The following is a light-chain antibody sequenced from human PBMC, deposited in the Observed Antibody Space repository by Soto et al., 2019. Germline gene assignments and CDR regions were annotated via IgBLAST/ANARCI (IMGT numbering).Light chain of an antibody. Sequence: EIVLTQSPGSLSLSLGERATLSCRASQSVDSAFFAWYQQKPGQPPRLLMYGASRRATGIPDRFSGSGSGTDFTLTISRLEPEDFAVYYCQPYASSLTFGQGTKVEL. CDR1: QSVDSAF. CDR3: QPYASSLT. CDR2: GAS. V-gene: IGKV3-20*01. J-gene: IGKJ1*01.